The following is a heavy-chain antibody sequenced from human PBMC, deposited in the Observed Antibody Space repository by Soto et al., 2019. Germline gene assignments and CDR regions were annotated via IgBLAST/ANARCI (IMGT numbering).Heavy chain of an antibody. CDR3: VRDYLLTGFDT. CDR2: VYYSGST. CDR1: NGSIGTYY. V-gene: IGHV4-59*01. J-gene: IGHJ5*02. Sequence: LSLTCTVSNGSIGTYYWTWVRQPPGKGLEWIGYVYYSGSTNYNPSLKSRVGMSIDTSKNQFSLELKSVTAADTATYFCVRDYLLTGFDTWGQGTLVTVSS. D-gene: IGHD3-9*01.